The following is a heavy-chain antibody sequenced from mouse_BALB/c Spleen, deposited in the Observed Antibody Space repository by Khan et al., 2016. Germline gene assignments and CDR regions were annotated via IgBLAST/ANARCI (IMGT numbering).Heavy chain of an antibody. J-gene: IGHJ2*01. D-gene: IGHD2-14*01. CDR1: GYTFTSYW. Sequence: QVQLQQSGAELARPGASVKLSCKASGYTFTSYWMQWVKQRPGQGLEWIGAIYPGDGDTRYTQKFKGKATLTADKSYSTAYMPLSSLASEGSAVYYCARGVPFNNWCQGTTLTVSS. V-gene: IGHV1-87*01. CDR3: ARGVPFNN. CDR2: IYPGDGDT.